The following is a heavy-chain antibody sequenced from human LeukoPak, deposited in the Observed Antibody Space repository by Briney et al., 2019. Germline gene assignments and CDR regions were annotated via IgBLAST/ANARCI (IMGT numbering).Heavy chain of an antibody. CDR3: AREYSSSSSYFDY. D-gene: IGHD6-6*01. Sequence: PSETLSLTCTVSGGSISSGGYYWNWIRQHPGKGLEWIGYIYYSGSTYYNPSLKSRVTISVDTSKNQFSLKLSSVTAADTAVYYCAREYSSSSSYFDYWGQGTLVTVSS. CDR1: GGSISSGGYY. J-gene: IGHJ4*02. CDR2: IYYSGST. V-gene: IGHV4-31*03.